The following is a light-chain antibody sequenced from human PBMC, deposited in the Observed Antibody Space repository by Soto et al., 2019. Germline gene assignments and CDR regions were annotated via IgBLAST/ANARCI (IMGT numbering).Light chain of an antibody. V-gene: IGLV1-47*02. CDR2: SNN. CDR3: AAWDDSLSGFYV. J-gene: IGLJ1*01. CDR1: SSNIGSNY. Sequence: QSVLTQPPSAYGTPGQRVTISCSGSSSNIGSNYVYWYQQLPGTAPKLLIYSNNQRPSGAPDRFSGSKSGTSASLAISGLRSEDEDDDYCAAWDDSLSGFYVFGTGTKVTVL.